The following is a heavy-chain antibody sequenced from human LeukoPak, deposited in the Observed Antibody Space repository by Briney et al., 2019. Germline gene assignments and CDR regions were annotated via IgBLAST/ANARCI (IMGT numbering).Heavy chain of an antibody. J-gene: IGHJ3*02. CDR1: GFTFSRHG. D-gene: IGHD6-19*01. V-gene: IGHV3-23*01. CDR2: ISPGGDIT. CDR3: ARDRGSSGWYDAFDI. Sequence: GGSLRLSCVASGFTFSRHGLNWVRQAPGKGLEWVSGISPGGDITYYAGSVKGRFTISRDNSKNTLYLQMNSLRAEDTAVYYCARDRGSSGWYDAFDIWGQGTMVTVSS.